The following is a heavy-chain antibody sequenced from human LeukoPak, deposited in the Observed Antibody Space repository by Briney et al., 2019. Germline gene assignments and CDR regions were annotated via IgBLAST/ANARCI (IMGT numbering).Heavy chain of an antibody. J-gene: IGHJ4*02. Sequence: SETLSLTCAVYGGSFSGYYWSWIHQPPGKGLEWIGEINHSGSTNYNPSLKSRVTISVDTSKNQFSLKLSSVTAADTAVYYCARRALWNGYSRYFDYWGQGTLVTVSS. D-gene: IGHD3-3*01. CDR3: ARRALWNGYSRYFDY. V-gene: IGHV4-34*01. CDR1: GGSFSGYY. CDR2: INHSGST.